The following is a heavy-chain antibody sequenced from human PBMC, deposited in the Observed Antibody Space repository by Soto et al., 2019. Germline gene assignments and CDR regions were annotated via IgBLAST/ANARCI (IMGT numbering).Heavy chain of an antibody. CDR3: ARDKYCSGGSCRKNWFDP. J-gene: IGHJ5*02. Sequence: SETLSLTCTVSGGSISSSYWSWVRQPPGKGLEWLAYIYDDGSANYNPSLKSRATISLDMSKNQFSLKLTSVTAADTAVYYCARDKYCSGGSCRKNWFDPWGQGTLVTVSS. V-gene: IGHV4-59*01. CDR2: IYDDGSA. CDR1: GGSISSSY. D-gene: IGHD2-15*01.